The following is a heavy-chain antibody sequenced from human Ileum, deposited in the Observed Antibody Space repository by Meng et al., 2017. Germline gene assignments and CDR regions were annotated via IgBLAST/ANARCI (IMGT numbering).Heavy chain of an antibody. CDR3: ASSTSGPELNY. CDR2: IYQVGST. D-gene: IGHD2/OR15-2a*01. Sequence: HLQLQESGAGLGTSSQNLSLTCTVSGGSISSSAYSWTWIRQPPGKGLEWIGYIYQVGSTIYNPSLKSRVTIFVDTSKNQFSLKLTSVTAADTAVYYCASSTSGPELNYWGQGTLVTVSS. J-gene: IGHJ4*02. V-gene: IGHV4-30-2*01. CDR1: GGSISSSAYS.